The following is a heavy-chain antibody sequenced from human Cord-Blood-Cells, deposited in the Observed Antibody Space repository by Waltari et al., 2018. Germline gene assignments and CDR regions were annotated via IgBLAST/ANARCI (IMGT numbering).Heavy chain of an antibody. CDR2: IEQDGSEK. Sequence: EVQLVESGGGLVQPGGSLRLSCAASGFTFSSYWMSWVRQAPGKGLEWVANIEQDGSEKYYGDSVKGRLTIARDNAKNSLYLQMNSLRAEDTAVYYCGRVGRSSSIPTEPYNWNYWYVDLWGRGTLVTVAS. V-gene: IGHV3-7*01. CDR1: GFTFSSYW. D-gene: IGHD1-20*01. J-gene: IGHJ2*01. CDR3: GRVGRSSSIPTEPYNWNYWYVDL.